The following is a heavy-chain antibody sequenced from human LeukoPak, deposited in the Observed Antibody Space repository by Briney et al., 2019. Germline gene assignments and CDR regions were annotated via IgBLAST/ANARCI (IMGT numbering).Heavy chain of an antibody. CDR3: ESATGP. D-gene: IGHD1-26*01. CDR1: GFSFSNYW. Sequence: PGGSLRLSCAASGFSFSNYWMRWVRQAPGNGLEWVATIKGDGNKKDYVDSVRGRFTVSIDNAKNSLYLQMSSLRDEDTAIYYCESATGPWGRGTLVTVSS. V-gene: IGHV3-7*01. J-gene: IGHJ5*02. CDR2: IKGDGNKK.